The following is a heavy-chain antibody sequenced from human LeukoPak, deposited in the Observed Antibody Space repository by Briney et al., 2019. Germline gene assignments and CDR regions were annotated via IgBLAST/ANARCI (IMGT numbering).Heavy chain of an antibody. CDR3: ARHYYYVSSGLFHY. D-gene: IGHD3-22*01. CDR2: IYFSGST. J-gene: IGHJ4*02. CDR1: GGSISSYY. V-gene: IGHV4-59*01. Sequence: PSETLSLTCTVSGGSISSYYWSWIRQPPGKGLEWLGYIYFSGSTNSNPSLKSRVTISVDTSKNQFSLKLSSVTAADTAVYYCARHYYYVSSGLFHYWGQGTLVTVSS.